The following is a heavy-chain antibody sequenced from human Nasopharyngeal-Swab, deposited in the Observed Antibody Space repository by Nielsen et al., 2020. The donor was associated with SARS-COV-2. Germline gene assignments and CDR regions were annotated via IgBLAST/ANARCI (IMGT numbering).Heavy chain of an antibody. Sequence: GESLKISCAASGFTFSSYSMNWVRQAPGKGLEWVSSISISSSYIYYADSVKGRFTISRDNAKNSLYLQMNSLRAEDTAVYYCARGCVLTGPSCYYYGMDVWGQGTTVTVSS. V-gene: IGHV3-21*01. CDR3: ARGCVLTGPSCYYYGMDV. D-gene: IGHD3-9*01. CDR2: ISISSSYI. CDR1: GFTFSSYS. J-gene: IGHJ6*02.